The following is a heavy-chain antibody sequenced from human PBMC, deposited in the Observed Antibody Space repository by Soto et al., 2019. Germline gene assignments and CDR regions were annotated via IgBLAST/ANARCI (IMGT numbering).Heavy chain of an antibody. CDR3: ARGLIPYYYDSSGYPVDY. V-gene: IGHV1-24*01. CDR2: FDPEDGET. CDR1: GYTLTELS. J-gene: IGHJ4*02. D-gene: IGHD3-22*01. Sequence: GASVKVSCKVSGYTLTELSMHWVRQAPGKGLEWMGGFDPEDGETIYAQKFQGRVTMTEDTSTDTAYMELSSLRSEDTAVYYCARGLIPYYYDSSGYPVDYWGLGTLLTVSS.